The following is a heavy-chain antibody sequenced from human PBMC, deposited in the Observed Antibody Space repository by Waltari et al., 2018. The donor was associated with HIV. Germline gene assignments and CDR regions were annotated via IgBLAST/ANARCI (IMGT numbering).Heavy chain of an antibody. CDR3: ARGGSKPLDY. CDR2: INSDWSST. V-gene: IGHV3-74*01. D-gene: IGHD4-4*01. CDR1: GFTFSNYW. J-gene: IGHJ4*02. Sequence: EVQLVESGGGSVQPGGSLRLSCAASGFTFSNYWMHWVRQAPGKGLVWVSRINSDWSSTSYADSVKGRFTISRDNAKNTVYLQMNRLRAEDTVVYYCARGGSKPLDYWGQGTLVTVSS.